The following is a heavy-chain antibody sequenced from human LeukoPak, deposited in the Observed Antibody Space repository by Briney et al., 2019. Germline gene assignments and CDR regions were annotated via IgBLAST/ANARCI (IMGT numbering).Heavy chain of an antibody. Sequence: ASVKVSCKASGYTFTGYYMHWLRQAPGQGLEWMGWINPNSGGTNYAQKFQGRVTMTRDTSISTAYMELSRLRSDDTAVYYCAGTMVRGVIKRGAFDIWGQGTMVTVSS. CDR2: INPNSGGT. CDR1: GYTFTGYY. D-gene: IGHD3-10*01. CDR3: AGTMVRGVIKRGAFDI. V-gene: IGHV1-2*02. J-gene: IGHJ3*02.